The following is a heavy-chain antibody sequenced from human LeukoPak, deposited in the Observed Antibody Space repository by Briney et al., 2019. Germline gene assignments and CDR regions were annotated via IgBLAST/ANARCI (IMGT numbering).Heavy chain of an antibody. J-gene: IGHJ4*02. CDR1: GGSMTSYY. CDR3: ARDRVPAADY. D-gene: IGHD2-2*01. V-gene: IGHV4-59*01. CDR2: IYYSGSI. Sequence: SETLSLTCTVSGGSMTSYYWSWIRQPPGKGLEWIGYIYYSGSINYNPSLKSRVTISIDTSKNQFSLKLTSVTAGDTAVYYCARDRVPAADYWGRGTLVTVSS.